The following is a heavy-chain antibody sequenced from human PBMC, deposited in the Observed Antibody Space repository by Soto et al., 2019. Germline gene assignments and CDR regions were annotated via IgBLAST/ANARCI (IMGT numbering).Heavy chain of an antibody. Sequence: GGSLRLSCAASGFTFSTYGMHWVRQAPGKGLEWVAVIWYDGSNKYYADSVKGRFTISRDNSKNTLYLQMNSLRAEDTAVYYCARDRLPTQYSSSWFNFDYWGQGTLVTVSS. CDR2: IWYDGSNK. J-gene: IGHJ4*02. D-gene: IGHD6-13*01. CDR3: ARDRLPTQYSSSWFNFDY. CDR1: GFTFSTYG. V-gene: IGHV3-33*01.